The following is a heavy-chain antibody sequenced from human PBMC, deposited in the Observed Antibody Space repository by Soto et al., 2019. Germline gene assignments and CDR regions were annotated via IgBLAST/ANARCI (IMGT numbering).Heavy chain of an antibody. CDR1: GFTFGSYT. Sequence: GSLRLSCAASGFTFGSYTLNWVRQAPGKGLEWVSSLSASSSQRYYADSVRGRFTISRDNAKNSLYLQMNSLRVEDTAVYFCTRGPGYFDSWGQGTLVTVSS. CDR3: TRGPGYFDS. J-gene: IGHJ4*02. V-gene: IGHV3-21*06. CDR2: LSASSSQR. D-gene: IGHD3-22*01.